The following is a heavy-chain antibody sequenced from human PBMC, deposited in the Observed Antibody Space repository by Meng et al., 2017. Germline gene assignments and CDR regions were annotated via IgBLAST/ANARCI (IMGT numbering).Heavy chain of an antibody. CDR2: ISSSGSTI. Sequence: SLKISCAASGFTFSYYYMSWIRQAPGKGLEWVSYISSSGSTIYYADSVKGRFTISRDNTKNSQYLQMNSLRAEDTAVYDCARGIKCEIEAFDIWGQGTMVTVSS. V-gene: IGHV3-11*04. CDR1: GFTFSYYY. D-gene: IGHD3-22*01. CDR3: ARGIKCEIEAFDI. J-gene: IGHJ3*02.